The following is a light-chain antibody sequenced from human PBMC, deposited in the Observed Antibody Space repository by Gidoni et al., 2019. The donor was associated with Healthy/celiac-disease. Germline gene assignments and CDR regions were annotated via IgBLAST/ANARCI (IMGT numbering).Light chain of an antibody. CDR1: HSVNSN. CDR2: VAS. CDR3: QQYSNWPPRM. J-gene: IGKJ1*01. Sequence: EIVMTQSPATLSVSPGERATLSCRASHSVNSNLAWYQHKPGQAPTLLIYVASTRATGIPARFSGSGSGTEFTLTISSLQSEDFAVYYCQQYSNWPPRMFGQGTKLEIK. V-gene: IGKV3-15*01.